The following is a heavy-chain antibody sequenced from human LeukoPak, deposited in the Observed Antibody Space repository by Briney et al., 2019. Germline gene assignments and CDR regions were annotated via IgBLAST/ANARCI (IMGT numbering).Heavy chain of an antibody. CDR2: IYHSGST. Sequence: PSETLCLTCTVSGYSMSSGYYWGWIRQPPGKGLEWIGSIYHSGSTYYNPSLKSRVTISVDPSKNQFSLKLSSVTAADTAVYYCARRVFYYDGSGYLRSNYFDYWGQGTLVTVSS. V-gene: IGHV4-38-2*02. CDR3: ARRVFYYDGSGYLRSNYFDY. J-gene: IGHJ4*02. D-gene: IGHD3-22*01. CDR1: GYSMSSGYY.